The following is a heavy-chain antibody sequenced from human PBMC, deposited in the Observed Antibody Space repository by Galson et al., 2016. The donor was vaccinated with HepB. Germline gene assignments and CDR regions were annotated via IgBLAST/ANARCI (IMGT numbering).Heavy chain of an antibody. V-gene: IGHV3-9*01. CDR2: ISWNGGSV. Sequence: SLRLSCAASGFTFDDYPMHWVRQPPGKGLEWVSGISWNGGSVGYADSVKGRFTISRDNAKNSLYLQMNSLRAEDTAFYYSAKDIGVTAAAHYFDHWGQGTLVTVSS. J-gene: IGHJ4*02. D-gene: IGHD6-13*01. CDR1: GFTFDDYP. CDR3: AKDIGVTAAAHYFDH.